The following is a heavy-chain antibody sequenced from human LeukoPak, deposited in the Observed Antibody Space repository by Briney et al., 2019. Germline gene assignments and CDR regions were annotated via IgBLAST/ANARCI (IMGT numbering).Heavy chain of an antibody. V-gene: IGHV1-8*01. CDR1: GYTFTSYD. CDR2: MNPNSGNT. J-gene: IGHJ4*02. D-gene: IGHD4-17*01. CDR3: ARINHDYGEGGDFDY. Sequence: ASVKVACKASGYTFTSYDINWVGQASGQGREWMGWMNPNSGNTRYPQKLQGSVTITRNNSISTAYMELSSLRSEDTAVYYCARINHDYGEGGDFDYWGQGTLVTVSS.